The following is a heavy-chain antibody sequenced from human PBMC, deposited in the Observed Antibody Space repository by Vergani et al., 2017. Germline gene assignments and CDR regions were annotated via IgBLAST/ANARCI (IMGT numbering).Heavy chain of an antibody. V-gene: IGHV1-69*01. CDR3: ARGVRGVIIKADYYDYYMDV. J-gene: IGHJ6*03. CDR2: IIPIFGTA. Sequence: QVQLVQSGAEVKKPGSSVKVSCKASGGTFSSYAISWVRQAPGQGLEWMGGIIPIFGTANYAQKFQGRVPITADESTSTAYMGLSSLRSEDTAVYYCARGVRGVIIKADYYDYYMDVWGKGTTVTVSS. CDR1: GGTFSSYA. D-gene: IGHD3-10*01.